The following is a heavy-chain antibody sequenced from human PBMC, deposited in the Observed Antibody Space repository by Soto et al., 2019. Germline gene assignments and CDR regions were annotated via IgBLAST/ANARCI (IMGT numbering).Heavy chain of an antibody. CDR2: ISLSGSTI. CDR3: ARESFSASPNFFDY. CDR1: GFAFSNYE. J-gene: IGHJ4*02. Sequence: EVQLVESGGGWVQPGGSLRLSCAASGFAFSNYEMNGVRQAPGKGLEWVSYISLSGSTIYYADSVKGRFTISRDDAKNSLYLQMNSLRADDTAVYYCARESFSASPNFFDYWGQGTLVTVSS. V-gene: IGHV3-48*03. D-gene: IGHD3-3*02.